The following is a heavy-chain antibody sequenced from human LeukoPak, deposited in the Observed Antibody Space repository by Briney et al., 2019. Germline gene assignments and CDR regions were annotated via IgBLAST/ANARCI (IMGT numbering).Heavy chain of an antibody. CDR2: INPNSGAT. V-gene: IGHV1-2*02. CDR1: GYTFTGYY. Sequence: GASVKVSCKASGYTFTGYYMHWVRQAPGQGLEWMGWINPNSGATNYAQKFQGRVTVTRDTSISTAYMELTRLTSDDSAVYYCATWGSGWYFWGQGTLVTVSS. CDR3: ATWGSGWYF. D-gene: IGHD5-18*01. J-gene: IGHJ4*02.